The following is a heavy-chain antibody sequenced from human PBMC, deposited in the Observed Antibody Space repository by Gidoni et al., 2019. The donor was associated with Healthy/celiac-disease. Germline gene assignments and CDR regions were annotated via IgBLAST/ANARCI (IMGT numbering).Heavy chain of an antibody. J-gene: IGHJ4*02. CDR1: GFTFSSYS. Sequence: EVQLVESGGGLVQPGGSLRLSCAASGFTFSSYSMNWVRQAPGKGLEWVSYISSSSSTIYYADSVKGRFTISRDNAKNSLYLQMNSLRAEDTAVYYCASLGGYCSGGSCDYWGQGTLVTVSS. V-gene: IGHV3-48*04. CDR2: ISSSSSTI. CDR3: ASLGGYCSGGSCDY. D-gene: IGHD2-15*01.